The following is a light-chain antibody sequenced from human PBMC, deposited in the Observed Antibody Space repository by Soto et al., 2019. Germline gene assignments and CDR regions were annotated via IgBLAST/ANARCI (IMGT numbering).Light chain of an antibody. J-gene: IGKJ5*01. V-gene: IGKV3-20*01. CDR1: QSVGSNN. CDR3: HQDANSIN. Sequence: EIVLTQSPGTQSLSPGETATLSCRASQSVGSNNLAWYHQKPGQTPRLLIYDASSRATGIPDRFSGSGSGTDFTLSISRLEHEDFAVYYCHQDANSINFGQGTRLEIE. CDR2: DAS.